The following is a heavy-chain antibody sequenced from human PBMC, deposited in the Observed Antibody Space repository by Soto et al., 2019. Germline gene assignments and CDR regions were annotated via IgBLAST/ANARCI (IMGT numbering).Heavy chain of an antibody. J-gene: IGHJ4*02. CDR1: GGSISSSSYY. Sequence: QLQLQASGPGLVTPSETLSLTCTVSGGSISSSSYYWGWISQPPGKGLEWIGRIYYSGSTYYNPSLKSRVTISVDTSKNQFSRSLSSVTAADTAVYYCARHPLGHGDYYFDYWGQGTLVTVSS. V-gene: IGHV4-39*01. CDR2: IYYSGST. CDR3: ARHPLGHGDYYFDY. D-gene: IGHD4-17*01.